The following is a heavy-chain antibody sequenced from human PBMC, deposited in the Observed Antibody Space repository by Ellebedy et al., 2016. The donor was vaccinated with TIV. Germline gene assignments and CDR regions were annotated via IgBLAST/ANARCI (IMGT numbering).Heavy chain of an antibody. J-gene: IGHJ4*02. CDR2: INQYGSDI. D-gene: IGHD3-22*01. Sequence: GESLKISCAASGFTFSSYWMSWVRQAPGKGLEWVANINQYGSDINYVDSVKGRFTISRDNAKNSLYLQMNSLRAEDTAVYYCARAASGIVVVNHWGYWGQGTLVTVSS. CDR1: GFTFSSYW. V-gene: IGHV3-7*01. CDR3: ARAASGIVVVNHWGY.